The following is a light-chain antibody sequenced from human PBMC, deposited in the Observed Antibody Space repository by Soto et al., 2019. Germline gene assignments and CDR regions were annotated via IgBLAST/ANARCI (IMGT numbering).Light chain of an antibody. CDR2: DVS. J-gene: IGLJ1*01. CDR1: SSDVGGYNY. Sequence: QSALTQPASVSGSPGQSITISCTGTSSDVGGYNYVSWYQQHPGKATKLMIYDVSNRPSGVSNRLSGSKSGNTASLTIFGLQAKDGANYYSSSYTSSSTGVFETGTKVTAL. V-gene: IGLV2-14*01. CDR3: SSYTSSSTGV.